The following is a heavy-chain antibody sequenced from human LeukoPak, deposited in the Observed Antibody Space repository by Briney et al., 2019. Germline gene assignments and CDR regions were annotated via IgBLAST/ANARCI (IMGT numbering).Heavy chain of an antibody. CDR2: ISYDGTNK. CDR1: GFTFSSYA. Sequence: PGGSLGLSCAASGFTFSSYAMHWVRQAPGKGLEWVAIISYDGTNKYYTDSVKGRFTISRDNSRNTLYLQVSSLRGEDTAVYYCAGANPSGVVRFWGQGTLVTVSS. J-gene: IGHJ4*02. CDR3: AGANPSGVVRF. D-gene: IGHD3-3*01. V-gene: IGHV3-30-3*01.